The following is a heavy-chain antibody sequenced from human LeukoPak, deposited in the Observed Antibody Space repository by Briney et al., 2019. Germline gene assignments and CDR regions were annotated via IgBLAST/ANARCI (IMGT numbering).Heavy chain of an antibody. CDR3: ARRGNYGDYFDY. CDR1: GYTFTGYY. Sequence: ASVKVSCKASGYTFTGYYMHWVRQAPGQGLEWMGWINPNSGSANYAQKFQGRVTMTRDTSISTAFMDLSRLRSDDTAVYYCARRGNYGDYFDYWGQGTLVTVSS. D-gene: IGHD4-17*01. CDR2: INPNSGSA. J-gene: IGHJ4*02. V-gene: IGHV1-2*02.